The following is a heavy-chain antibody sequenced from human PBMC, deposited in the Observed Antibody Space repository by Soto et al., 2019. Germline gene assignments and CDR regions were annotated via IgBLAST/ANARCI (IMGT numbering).Heavy chain of an antibody. V-gene: IGHV3-21*01. Sequence: PGGSLRLSCAASGFTFSNAWINWVRQAPGKGLEWVSSISSSSSYIYYADSVKGRFTISRDNAKNSLYLQMNSLRAEDTAVYYCARDALAMDAPCGQGTLVTVSS. CDR2: ISSSSSYI. J-gene: IGHJ5*02. D-gene: IGHD5-18*01. CDR3: ARDALAMDAP. CDR1: GFTFSNAW.